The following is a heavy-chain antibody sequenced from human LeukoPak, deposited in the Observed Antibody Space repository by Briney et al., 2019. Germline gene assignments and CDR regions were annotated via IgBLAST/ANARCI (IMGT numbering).Heavy chain of an antibody. CDR2: IYPGDSDT. D-gene: IGHD1-26*01. J-gene: IGHJ5*02. CDR1: GYSFNNYW. CDR3: ARVGGSLNTPADP. Sequence: GESLKISCKGSGYSFNNYWIGWVRQMPGKGLEWMGIIYPGDSDTRYSPSFQGQVTISADKSISTAYLQWSSLKASDTAMYYCARVGGSLNTPADPWGQGALVTVSS. V-gene: IGHV5-51*01.